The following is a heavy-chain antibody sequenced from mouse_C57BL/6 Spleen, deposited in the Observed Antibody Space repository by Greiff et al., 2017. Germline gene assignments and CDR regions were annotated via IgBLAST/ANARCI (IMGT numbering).Heavy chain of an antibody. CDR3: ARWYDYGFDY. V-gene: IGHV1-52*01. J-gene: IGHJ2*01. D-gene: IGHD2-4*01. Sequence: VQLHQPGAELVRPGSSVKLSCKASGYTFTSYWMHWVKQRPIQGLEWIGNIDPSDSETHYNQKFKDKATLTVDKSSSTAYMQLSSLTSEDSAVYYCARWYDYGFDYWGQGTTLTVSS. CDR2: IDPSDSET. CDR1: GYTFTSYW.